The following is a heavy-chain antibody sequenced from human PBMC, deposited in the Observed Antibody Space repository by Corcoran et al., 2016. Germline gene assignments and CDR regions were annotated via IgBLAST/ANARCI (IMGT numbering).Heavy chain of an antibody. Sequence: EVQLVESGGGLIQPGGSLRLSCAASGFTVSSNYMSWVRQAPGKGLEWVSVIYSGGSTYYADSVKGRFTISRDNSKNTLYLQMNSLRAEDTAVYDCARGKFTIFGVVTYYYGMDVWGQGTTVTVSS. D-gene: IGHD3-3*01. J-gene: IGHJ6*02. CDR2: IYSGGST. CDR3: ARGKFTIFGVVTYYYGMDV. CDR1: GFTVSSNY. V-gene: IGHV3-53*01.